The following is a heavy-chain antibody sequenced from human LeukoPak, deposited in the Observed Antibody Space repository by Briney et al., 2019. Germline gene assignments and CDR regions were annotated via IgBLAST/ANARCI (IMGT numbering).Heavy chain of an antibody. CDR1: GFTFSGYS. J-gene: IGHJ4*02. CDR2: ISSSSSYI. CDR3: ATGRDCSGGSCYSVY. D-gene: IGHD2-15*01. Sequence: KPGGSLRLSCAASGFTFSGYSMNWVRQAPGKGLEWVSSISSSSSYIYYADSVKGRFTISRDNAKNSLYLKMNSLRAEDTAVYYCATGRDCSGGSCYSVYWGQGTLVTVSS. V-gene: IGHV3-21*01.